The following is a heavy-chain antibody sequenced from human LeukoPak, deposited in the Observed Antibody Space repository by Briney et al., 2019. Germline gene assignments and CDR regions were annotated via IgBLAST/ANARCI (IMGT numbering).Heavy chain of an antibody. CDR3: ARDSIKIGGVIVISDY. J-gene: IGHJ4*02. V-gene: IGHV3-21*01. D-gene: IGHD3-16*02. CDR1: GFTFSSYS. CDR2: ISSSSSYI. Sequence: GVLRLSCAASGFTFSSYSMNWVRQAPGKGLEWVSSISSSSSYIYYADSVKGRFTISRDNAKNSLYLQMNSLRAEDTAVYYCARDSIKIGGVIVISDYWGQGTLVTVSS.